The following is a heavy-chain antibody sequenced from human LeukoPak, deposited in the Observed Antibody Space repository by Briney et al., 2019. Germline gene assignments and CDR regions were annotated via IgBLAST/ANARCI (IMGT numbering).Heavy chain of an antibody. CDR1: VFTFSSYW. CDR3: ARGPLLFFGESPFDY. CDR2: IKQDGTEQ. V-gene: IGHV3-7*01. J-gene: IGHJ4*02. D-gene: IGHD3-10*01. Sequence: GGSLRLSCAASVFTFSSYWMRGVRQAPGKGLQGGANIKQDGTEQSYVDSLEGRFTISRDNARNSLYLNINSVRAEDTAVYYCARGPLLFFGESPFDYWGQGTLVTVSS.